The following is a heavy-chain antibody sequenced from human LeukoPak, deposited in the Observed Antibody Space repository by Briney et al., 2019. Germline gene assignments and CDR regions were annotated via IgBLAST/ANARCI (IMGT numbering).Heavy chain of an antibody. CDR2: MNPNSGST. Sequence: ASVKVSCKASGYTFTSYDINWVRQATGQGLEWMGWMNPNSGSTGYAQKFQGRVTMTRNTSISTAYMELSSLRSEDTAVYYCARDLESSGYYYGLGYWGQGTLVTVSS. D-gene: IGHD3-22*01. CDR3: ARDLESSGYYYGLGY. J-gene: IGHJ4*02. V-gene: IGHV1-8*01. CDR1: GYTFTSYD.